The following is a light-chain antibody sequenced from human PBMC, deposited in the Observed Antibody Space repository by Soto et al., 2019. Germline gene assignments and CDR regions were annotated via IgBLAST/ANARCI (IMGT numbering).Light chain of an antibody. Sequence: EIVLTQSPGTLSLSPGERATLSCRASQSVSSSYLAWYQQKPGHAPRLLIYGASSRATGIPDRFSGSGSGTDFTLTISRLEPEDVAVYYCQQYGSAPPYTFGQGTKLEIK. CDR3: QQYGSAPPYT. CDR2: GAS. CDR1: QSVSSSY. J-gene: IGKJ2*01. V-gene: IGKV3-20*01.